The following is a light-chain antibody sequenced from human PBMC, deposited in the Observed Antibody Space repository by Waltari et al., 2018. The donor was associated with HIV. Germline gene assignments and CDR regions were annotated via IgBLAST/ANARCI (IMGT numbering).Light chain of an antibody. CDR2: WAS. CDR1: PSFLVTSNKENY. V-gene: IGKV4-1*01. J-gene: IGKJ1*01. Sequence: DVVMTQSPDALLGPLGDRGTINCKSSPSFLVTSNKENYLDWYQEEPGQPPKLFVYWASTQESGVPARFRGSGSGTNFTLTISSLQAEDAAIYYCRQYVMTPPTFGQGTKVEI. CDR3: RQYVMTPPT.